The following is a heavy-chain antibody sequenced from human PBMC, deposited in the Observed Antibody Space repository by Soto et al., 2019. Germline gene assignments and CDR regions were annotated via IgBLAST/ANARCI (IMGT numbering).Heavy chain of an antibody. V-gene: IGHV4-30-2*01. CDR2: IYHSGST. CDR1: NGSSVGTVYS. J-gene: IGHJ6*04. D-gene: IGHD3-10*01. Sequence: SVRCSVANGSSVGTVYSRDSKRQPPGKGLEWIGYIYHSGSTYYNPSLKSRVTISVDRSKNQFSLKLSSVTAADTAVYYCARDYFGSESYSTYLILVGTVRGNRTTVPVSS. CDR3: ARDYFGSESYSTYLILVGTV.